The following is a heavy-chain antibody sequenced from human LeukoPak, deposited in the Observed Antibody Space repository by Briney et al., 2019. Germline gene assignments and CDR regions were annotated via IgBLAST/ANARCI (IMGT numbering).Heavy chain of an antibody. D-gene: IGHD6-19*01. V-gene: IGHV3-64*02. J-gene: IGHJ4*02. CDR1: GFTFSSHS. CDR3: ARRGSGREFDY. CDR2: IRSDGTNT. Sequence: GGSLRLSCAASGFTFSSHSMHWVRQAPGKGLEYVSGIRSDGTNTYYAESVKGRFTVSRDNSKNTLWLQMGSPRAEDMAVYYCARRGSGREFDYWGQGTLVTVSS.